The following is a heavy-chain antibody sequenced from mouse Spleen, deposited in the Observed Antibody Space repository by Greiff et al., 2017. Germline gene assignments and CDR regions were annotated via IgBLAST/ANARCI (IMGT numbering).Heavy chain of an antibody. CDR2: IWSDGST. J-gene: IGHJ4*01. D-gene: IGHD2-14*01. CDR1: GFSLTSYG. Sequence: QVQLQQSGPGLVAPSQSLSITCTVSGFSLTSYGVHWVRQPPGKGLEWLVVIWSDGSTTYNSALKSRLSISKDNSKSQVFLKMNSLQTDDTAMYYCARNVYYRYDGVYAMDYWGQGTSVTVSS. CDR3: ARNVYYRYDGVYAMDY. V-gene: IGHV2-6*02.